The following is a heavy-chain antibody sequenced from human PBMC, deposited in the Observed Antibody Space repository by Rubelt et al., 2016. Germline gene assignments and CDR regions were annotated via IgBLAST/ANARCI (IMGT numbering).Heavy chain of an antibody. CDR2: IYYSGST. CDR3: ASTNR. V-gene: IGHV4-39*01. J-gene: IGHJ4*02. Sequence: DGLEWIGSIYYSGSTYYNPSLKSRVTISVDTSKNQFSLKLSSVTAADTAVYYCASTNRWGQGTLVTVSS.